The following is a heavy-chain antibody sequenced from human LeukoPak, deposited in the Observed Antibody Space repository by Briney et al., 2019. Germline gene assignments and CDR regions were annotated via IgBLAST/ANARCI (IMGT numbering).Heavy chain of an antibody. CDR2: IRYDESNK. D-gene: IGHD7-27*01. V-gene: IGHV3-30*02. J-gene: IGHJ4*02. CDR3: AKGRTGEL. Sequence: GGSLRLSCAASGFTFSIHDMHWVRQAPGKGLEWVAFIRYDESNKYYADSVKGRFTISRDNSKNTLYLQVNTLRAEDTAIYYCAKGRTGELWGQGALVTVSS. CDR1: GFTFSIHD.